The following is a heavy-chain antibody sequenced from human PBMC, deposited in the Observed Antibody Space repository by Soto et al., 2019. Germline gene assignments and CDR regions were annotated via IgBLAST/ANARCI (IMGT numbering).Heavy chain of an antibody. CDR3: AREAISSGWSGGRIYYFDY. D-gene: IGHD6-19*01. Sequence: EVQLVESGGGLVQPGRSLRLSCAASGFTFDDHAMHWVRQVPGKGLEWVSGLTWNSGTVAYAGSLKGRYTISRDNVKNSLYLHMNSLTPEDTASYFCAREAISSGWSGGRIYYFDYWGQGTLVTVSS. J-gene: IGHJ4*02. CDR1: GFTFDDHA. V-gene: IGHV3-9*01. CDR2: LTWNSGTV.